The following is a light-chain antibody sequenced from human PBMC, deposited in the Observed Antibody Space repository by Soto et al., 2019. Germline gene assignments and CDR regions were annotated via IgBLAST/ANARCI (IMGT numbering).Light chain of an antibody. CDR1: QSLLHSNGYNY. CDR3: MQALQTRTWM. V-gene: IGKV2-28*01. J-gene: IGKJ1*01. Sequence: DIVMTQSPLSLPVTPGEPASISCRSSQSLLHSNGYNYLDWYLQKPGQSPQLLIYLGSNRASGVPDRFSGSGSGTDFTLKISRVEAEDVGVYYCMQALQTRTWMFGQGTKVEIK. CDR2: LGS.